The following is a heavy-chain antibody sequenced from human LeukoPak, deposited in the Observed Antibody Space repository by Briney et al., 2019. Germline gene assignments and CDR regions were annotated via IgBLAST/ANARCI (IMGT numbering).Heavy chain of an antibody. V-gene: IGHV4-61*02. D-gene: IGHD3-10*01. J-gene: IGHJ4*02. CDR1: GGSVTTSSYY. CDR3: ARDRAPYGSGSYYNYFDY. CDR2: IYTSGST. Sequence: PSETLSLTCTVSGGSVTTSSYYWGWIRQPAGKGLEWIGRIYTSGSTNYNPSLKSRVTMSVDTSKNQFSLKLSSVTAADTAVYYCARDRAPYGSGSYYNYFDYWGQGTLVTASS.